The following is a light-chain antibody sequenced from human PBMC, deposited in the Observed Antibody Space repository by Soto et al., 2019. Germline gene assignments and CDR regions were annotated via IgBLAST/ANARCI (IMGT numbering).Light chain of an antibody. CDR1: QNIERW. CDR3: QQFKSGTWT. CDR2: DVS. V-gene: IGKV1-5*01. Sequence: DIQITRSPSTLSSSVGEIVTITSRASQNIERWLAWYQQKPGKAPKLLLYDVSSLESGVPSRFSGSGSATEFILTINGLQPDDFATYFCQQFKSGTWTFGQGTKVDIK. J-gene: IGKJ1*01.